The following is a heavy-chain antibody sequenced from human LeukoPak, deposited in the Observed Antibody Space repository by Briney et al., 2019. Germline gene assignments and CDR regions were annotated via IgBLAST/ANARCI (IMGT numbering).Heavy chain of an antibody. J-gene: IGHJ6*03. V-gene: IGHV1-69*13. CDR1: GGTFSSYA. D-gene: IGHD4-23*01. Sequence: ASVKVSCKASGGTFSSYAISLVRQAPGQGLEWMGGIIPIFGTANYAQKFQGRVTITADESTSTAYMELRSLRSEDTAVYYCARGAGNSRYYYYMDVWGKGTTVTISS. CDR3: ARGAGNSRYYYYMDV. CDR2: IIPIFGTA.